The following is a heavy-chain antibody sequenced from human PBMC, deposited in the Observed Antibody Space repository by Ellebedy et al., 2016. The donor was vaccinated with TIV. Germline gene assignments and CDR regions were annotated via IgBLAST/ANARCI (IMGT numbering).Heavy chain of an antibody. J-gene: IGHJ4*02. CDR1: GYTLTELS. CDR3: ETDETSYNYDTSGLLEY. D-gene: IGHD3-22*01. Sequence: AASVKVSCKVSGYTLTELSMHWARQGPGKGLEWMGGFDPEDGEIIYAQKFQGRITVTEDTSTDTAYMALSSLRSEDTAVYYCETDETSYNYDTSGLLEYWGQGTLVTVSS. V-gene: IGHV1-24*01. CDR2: FDPEDGEI.